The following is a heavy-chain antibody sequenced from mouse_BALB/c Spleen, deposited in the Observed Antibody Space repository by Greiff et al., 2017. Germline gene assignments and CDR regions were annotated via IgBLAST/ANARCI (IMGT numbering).Heavy chain of an antibody. CDR2: IYPGNGDT. CDR3: ARGDRYWYFDV. CDR1: GYTFTSYN. J-gene: IGHJ1*01. V-gene: IGHV1-12*01. Sequence: QVQLQQSGAELVKPGASVKMSCKASGYTFTSYNMHWVKQTPGQGLEWIGAIYPGNGDTSYNQKFKGKATLTADKSSSTAYMQLSSLTSEDSAVYYCARGDRYWYFDVWGAGTTVTVSS. D-gene: IGHD2-14*01.